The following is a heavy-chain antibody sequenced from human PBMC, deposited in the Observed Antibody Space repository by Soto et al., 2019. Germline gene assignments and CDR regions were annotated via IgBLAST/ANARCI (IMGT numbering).Heavy chain of an antibody. D-gene: IGHD3-16*02. CDR1: GCTLTELS. CDR2: FDPEDGET. V-gene: IGHV1-24*01. Sequence: ASVKVSCKVSGCTLTELSMHWVRQAPGKGLEWMGGFDPEDGETIYAQKFQGRVTMTEDTSTDTAYMELSSLRSEDTAVYYCATYTITFGGVIVISHYYGMDVWGQGTTVTVSS. J-gene: IGHJ6*02. CDR3: ATYTITFGGVIVISHYYGMDV.